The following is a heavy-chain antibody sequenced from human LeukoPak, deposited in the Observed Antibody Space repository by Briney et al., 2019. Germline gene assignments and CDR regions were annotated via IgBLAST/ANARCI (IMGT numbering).Heavy chain of an antibody. CDR1: GFTFSSYA. D-gene: IGHD6-13*01. Sequence: SGGSLRLSCAASGFTFSSYAMSWVRQAPGKGLEWVSAISGSGGSTYYADSVKGRFTVSRDNAKKSLYLQMNSLRVEDTAWYYCAKDKAAAAFYHFDYWGQGSLVTVSS. CDR2: ISGSGGST. V-gene: IGHV3-23*01. J-gene: IGHJ4*02. CDR3: AKDKAAAAFYHFDY.